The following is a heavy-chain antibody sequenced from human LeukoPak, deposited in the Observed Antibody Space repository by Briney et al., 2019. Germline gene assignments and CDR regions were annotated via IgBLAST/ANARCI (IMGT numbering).Heavy chain of an antibody. D-gene: IGHD1-26*01. CDR3: VKGLPSGRVVVF. J-gene: IGHJ4*02. CDR2: ISRNGGRT. Sequence: PGGSLPLTCSASGFTFITYAMHWVRQAPGKGLEYVSAISRNGGRTYYADSVKGRFTISRDNSKNTLYLQMSSLRAEDTAVYYYVKGLPSGRVVVFWGQGTLVTVSS. CDR1: GFTFITYA. V-gene: IGHV3-64D*06.